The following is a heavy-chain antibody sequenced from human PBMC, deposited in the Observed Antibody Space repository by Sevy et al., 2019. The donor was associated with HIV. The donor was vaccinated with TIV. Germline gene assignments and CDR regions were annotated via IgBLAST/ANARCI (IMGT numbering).Heavy chain of an antibody. CDR1: GYTFTSYG. Sequence: ASVKVSCKASGYTFTSYGISWVRQAPGQGLEWMGWISAYNGNTNYAQKLQGRVTMTTDTSTSTAYMELRSLRSDDTAVYYCACVRAAGTFFGYWGQGTLVTVSS. CDR2: ISAYNGNT. D-gene: IGHD6-13*01. V-gene: IGHV1-18*01. J-gene: IGHJ4*02. CDR3: ACVRAAGTFFGY.